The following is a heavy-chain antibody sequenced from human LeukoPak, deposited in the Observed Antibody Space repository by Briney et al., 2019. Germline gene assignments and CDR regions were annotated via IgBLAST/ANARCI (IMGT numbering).Heavy chain of an antibody. CDR2: IDGEVGNT. D-gene: IGHD2-21*02. CDR3: VRAAYCGGDFYHYFES. Sequence: GGSLRLSCAASGFTFSSYWMHWVRQAPGGGLVWVSRIDGEVGNTLYADSVKGRSTISRDNAKNTLYLEMNILKAEDTAVYYCVRAAYCGGDFYHYFESRGQGTLVTVSS. J-gene: IGHJ4*02. V-gene: IGHV3-74*01. CDR1: GFTFSSYW.